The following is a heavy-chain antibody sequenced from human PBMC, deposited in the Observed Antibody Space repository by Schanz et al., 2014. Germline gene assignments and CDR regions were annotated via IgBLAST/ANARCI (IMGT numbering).Heavy chain of an antibody. CDR2: ISGSGETT. CDR1: GFTFSSYA. CDR3: ARRITGTHHNPYYHGMDV. V-gene: IGHV3-23*04. D-gene: IGHD1-20*01. Sequence: EVQLVESGGGLVQPGGSLTLSCAASGFTFSSYAMSWVRQAPGKGLEWVSAISGSGETTYYADSVKGRFTISRDNSKNALYLQMNSLRAEDTAVYYCARRITGTHHNPYYHGMDVWGQGTTVTVSS. J-gene: IGHJ6*02.